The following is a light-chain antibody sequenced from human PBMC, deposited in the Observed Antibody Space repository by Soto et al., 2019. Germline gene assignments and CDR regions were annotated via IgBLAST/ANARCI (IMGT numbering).Light chain of an antibody. CDR1: QNILYRSNNKNY. Sequence: DIVMTQSPDSLAVALGERATINCKSSQNILYRSNNKNYLSWYQQKPRQPPKLLIYWASTRESGVPDRFSGSGSGTDFTLPISSLQAEDVAVYYCQQYYITPITFGQGTRLEIK. CDR2: WAS. CDR3: QQYYITPIT. V-gene: IGKV4-1*01. J-gene: IGKJ5*01.